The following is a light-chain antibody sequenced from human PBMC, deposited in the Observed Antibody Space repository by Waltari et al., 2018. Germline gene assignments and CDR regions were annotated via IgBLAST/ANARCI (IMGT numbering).Light chain of an antibody. J-gene: IGLJ2*01. CDR1: STAIGVYNY. V-gene: IGLV2-8*01. CDR3: ASFAGSNNL. Sequence: QSALTQPPSASGSPGQSVTISCTGTSTAIGVYNYVSWYQHPPAKAPKLLIYEVTERPSGVPDRFSGSKSGNTASLTVSGLQGEDEADYYCASFAGSNNLFGGGTKLTVL. CDR2: EVT.